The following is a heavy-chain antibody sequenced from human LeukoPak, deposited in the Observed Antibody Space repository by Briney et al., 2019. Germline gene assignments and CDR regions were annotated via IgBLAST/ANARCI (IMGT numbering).Heavy chain of an antibody. J-gene: IGHJ5*02. V-gene: IGHV4-39*01. CDR3: ARGGNWFDP. CDR1: GGSISSSSYY. CDR2: IYYSGST. Sequence: SETLSLTCTVSGGSISSSSYYWGWLRQPPGRGLEWIGSIYYSGSTYYNPSLKSRVTISVDTSKNQFSLKLGSVTAADTAVYYCARGGNWFDPWGQGTLVTVSS.